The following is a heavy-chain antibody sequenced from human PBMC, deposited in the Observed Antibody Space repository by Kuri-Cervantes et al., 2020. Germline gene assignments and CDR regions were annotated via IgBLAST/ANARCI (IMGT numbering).Heavy chain of an antibody. V-gene: IGHV3-23*01. CDR1: GFTFSSYA. J-gene: IGHJ1*01. CDR3: AKSKFYYYPTRCEYFQH. Sequence: GGSLRLSCAASGFTFSSYAMSWVRQAPGKGLEWVSAISGSGGSTYYADSVKGRFTISRDNSKNTLYLQMNSLRAEDTAVYYCAKSKFYYYPTRCEYFQHWGQGTLVTVSS. D-gene: IGHD3-10*01. CDR2: ISGSGGST.